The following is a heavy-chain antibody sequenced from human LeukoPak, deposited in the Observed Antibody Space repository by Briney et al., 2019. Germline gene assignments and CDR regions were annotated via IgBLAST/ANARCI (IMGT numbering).Heavy chain of an antibody. Sequence: PGGSLRLSCAASGFTFSSSVMHWVRQAPGKGLEWVAAIWSDGSNKYYADSVKGRFTISRDNSKNTLYLQVNSLRAEDTAVYYCARLNRVAARDYWGQGTLVTVSS. V-gene: IGHV3-33*01. J-gene: IGHJ4*02. CDR2: IWSDGSNK. CDR1: GFTFSSSV. CDR3: ARLNRVAARDY. D-gene: IGHD2-15*01.